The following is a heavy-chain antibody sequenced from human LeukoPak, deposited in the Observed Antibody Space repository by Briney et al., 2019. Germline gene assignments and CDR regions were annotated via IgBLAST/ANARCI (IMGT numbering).Heavy chain of an antibody. CDR2: IYSSGST. J-gene: IGHJ4*02. CDR3: AKSGGYGLIDY. Sequence: SETLSLTCTVSGASISGSGYYWGWIRQPPGKGLEWIGSIYSSGSTYYNASLQSRVTISIETSKNQISLGLNSVTAADTAMYYCAKSGGYGLIDYWGQGTLVTVSS. V-gene: IGHV4-39*01. CDR1: GASISGSGYY. D-gene: IGHD1-26*01.